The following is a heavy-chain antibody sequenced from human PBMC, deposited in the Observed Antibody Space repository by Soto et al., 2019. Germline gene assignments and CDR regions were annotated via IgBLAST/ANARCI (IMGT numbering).Heavy chain of an antibody. D-gene: IGHD1-1*01. CDR1: RGSISSYY. J-gene: IGHJ3*01. V-gene: IGHV4-59*08. Sequence: QVQLQVSGPRLVKPSETLSLTCTVSRGSISSYYCTWIRQPPGKGLEWLGYIYYSGSTNYNPSLKSRVTMSLDTSKNQFSLKLSSVTAADTAVYFCARSSGPINTGPSRTFDLWDQGTMVTVSS. CDR2: IYYSGST. CDR3: ARSSGPINTGPSRTFDL.